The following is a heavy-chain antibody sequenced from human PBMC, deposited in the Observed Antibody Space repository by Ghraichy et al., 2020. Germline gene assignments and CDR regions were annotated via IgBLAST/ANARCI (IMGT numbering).Heavy chain of an antibody. J-gene: IGHJ4*02. V-gene: IGHV3-48*02. D-gene: IGHD2-15*01. Sequence: GGSLRLSCAVSGLTFSGYTMKWVRQAPGKGLEWISFISNGDGTIYYADSVKGRFTISRDNAKNSLYLQMNSLRDEDTAVYYCANGGGTFWGQGHLVTVSS. CDR2: ISNGDGTI. CDR3: ANGGGTF. CDR1: GLTFSGYT.